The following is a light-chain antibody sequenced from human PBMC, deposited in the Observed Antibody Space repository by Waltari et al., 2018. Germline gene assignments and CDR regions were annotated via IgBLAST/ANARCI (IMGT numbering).Light chain of an antibody. J-gene: IGLJ3*02. CDR1: TSDIGKYNL. CDR2: DVN. Sequence: QSALTQTASVSGSPGQAITISCSGTTSDIGKYNLVSWYQQHPGKAPTLIIYDVNKRPSGVSNRFPGSKSGNTAFLTISGLQSADEADYYCCSYAGSAISMFGGGTKVTVL. CDR3: CSYAGSAISM. V-gene: IGLV2-23*02.